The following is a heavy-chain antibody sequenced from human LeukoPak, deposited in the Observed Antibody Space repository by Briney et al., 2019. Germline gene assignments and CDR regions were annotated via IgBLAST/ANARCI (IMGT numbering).Heavy chain of an antibody. CDR1: GFTFSNYA. D-gene: IGHD3-3*01. CDR2: ISYDGSNK. V-gene: IGHV3-30*04. J-gene: IGHJ4*02. CDR3: ARLREIPVFGVVTKSTSYFDY. Sequence: GGSLRLSCAASGFTFSNYAMHWVRQAPGKGLEWVALISYDGSNKYYADSVKGRFTISRDDSKNTLYLQMNSLRAEDTAVYYCARLREIPVFGVVTKSTSYFDYWGQGTLVTVSS.